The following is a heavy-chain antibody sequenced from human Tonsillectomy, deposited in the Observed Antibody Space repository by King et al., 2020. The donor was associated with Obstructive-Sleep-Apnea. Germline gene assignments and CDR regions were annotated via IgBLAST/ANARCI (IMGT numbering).Heavy chain of an antibody. CDR3: ARVLAFDY. CDR1: GFTFSSYS. V-gene: IGHV3-48*04. CDR2: ISSSSSTI. Sequence: DVQLVESGGGLVQPGGSLRLSCAASGFTFSSYSMNWVRQAPGKGLEWVSYISSSSSTIYNADSVKGRFTISRDNAKNSLYLQMNSLRAEDTAVYYCARVLAFDYWGQGTLVTVSS. D-gene: IGHD3-3*02. J-gene: IGHJ4*02.